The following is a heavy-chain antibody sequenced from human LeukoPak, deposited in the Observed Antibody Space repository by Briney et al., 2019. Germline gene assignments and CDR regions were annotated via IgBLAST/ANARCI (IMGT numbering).Heavy chain of an antibody. CDR3: ARAIYNWNYMRY. CDR2: IYTSGSN. CDR1: GGSISSGSYY. Sequence: PSETLSLTCTVSGGSISSGSYYWSWTRQPAGKGLEWIGHIYTSGSNNYNPSLKSRVTISVDTSKNQFSLKLSSVTAADTAVYYCARAIYNWNYMRYWGQGTLVTVSS. V-gene: IGHV4-61*09. D-gene: IGHD1-7*01. J-gene: IGHJ4*02.